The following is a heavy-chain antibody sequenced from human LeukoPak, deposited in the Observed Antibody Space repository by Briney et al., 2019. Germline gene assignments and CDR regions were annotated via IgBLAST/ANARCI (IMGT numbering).Heavy chain of an antibody. V-gene: IGHV3-7*01. CDR1: GFTFSSYW. CDR3: AREASKYQLLWEGGDAFDI. Sequence: GGSLRLSCAASGFTFSSYWMSWVRQAPGKGLEWVANIKQDGSEKYYVDSVKGRFTISRDNAKNSLYLQMNSLRAEDTAVYYCAREASKYQLLWEGGDAFDIWGQGTLVTVSS. D-gene: IGHD2-2*01. CDR2: IKQDGSEK. J-gene: IGHJ3*02.